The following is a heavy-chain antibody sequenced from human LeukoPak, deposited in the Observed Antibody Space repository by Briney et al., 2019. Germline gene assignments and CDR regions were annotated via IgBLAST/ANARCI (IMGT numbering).Heavy chain of an antibody. Sequence: GGSLRLSCAASGFTFSSYAMSWVRQAPGKGLEWVSAISGSGVSTHYADSVKGRFTISRDNSKNTLYLQMNSLRAEDTAVYYCAKDPDSSGYYSDYYFDYWGQGTLVTVSS. CDR3: AKDPDSSGYYSDYYFDY. D-gene: IGHD3-22*01. CDR1: GFTFSSYA. V-gene: IGHV3-23*01. CDR2: ISGSGVST. J-gene: IGHJ4*02.